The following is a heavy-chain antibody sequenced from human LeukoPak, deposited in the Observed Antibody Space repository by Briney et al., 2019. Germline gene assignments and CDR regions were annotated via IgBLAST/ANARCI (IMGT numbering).Heavy chain of an antibody. Sequence: GGSLRLSCAASGFTFSDYYMSWIRQAPGKGLEWVSYISSSGSTIYYADSVKGRFTISRDNAKNSLYLQMNSLRAEDTAVYYCARAVSRLERREPVDYWGQGTLVTVSS. CDR1: GFTFSDYY. J-gene: IGHJ4*02. D-gene: IGHD1-1*01. CDR3: ARAVSRLERREPVDY. CDR2: ISSSGSTI. V-gene: IGHV3-11*01.